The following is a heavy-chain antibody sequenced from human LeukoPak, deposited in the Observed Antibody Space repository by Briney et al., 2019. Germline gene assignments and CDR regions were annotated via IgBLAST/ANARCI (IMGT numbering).Heavy chain of an antibody. CDR2: ISSSSSYI. D-gene: IGHD6-13*01. CDR1: GFTFSSYS. Sequence: GGSLRLSCAASGFTFSSYSMNWVRQAPGKGLEWVSSISSSSSYIYYADSVKGRFTISRDNAKNSLYLQMNSLRAEDTAVYYCARDSSSWYGGNWFDPWGQGTLVTVSS. V-gene: IGHV3-21*01. CDR3: ARDSSSWYGGNWFDP. J-gene: IGHJ5*02.